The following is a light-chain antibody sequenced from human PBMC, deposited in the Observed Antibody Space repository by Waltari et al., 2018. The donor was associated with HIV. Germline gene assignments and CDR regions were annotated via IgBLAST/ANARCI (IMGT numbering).Light chain of an antibody. CDR1: QSVNSY. CDR2: DAS. Sequence: EIVLTQSPATLSLFPGERATLSCRASQSVNSYLAWYQKKPGQAPRLLIYDASDRAAGIPARFSGRGSGTDFTLTISSLEPEDFAVYYCQHRSNWPPYSFGQGTKLEIK. CDR3: QHRSNWPPYS. J-gene: IGKJ2*03. V-gene: IGKV3-11*01.